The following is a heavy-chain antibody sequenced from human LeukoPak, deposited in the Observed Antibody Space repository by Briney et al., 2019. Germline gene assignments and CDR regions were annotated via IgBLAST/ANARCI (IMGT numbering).Heavy chain of an antibody. CDR3: ARSGKYSGGSGANDC. CDR1: GGSISSGSYC. V-gene: IGHV4-39*01. D-gene: IGHD6-19*01. Sequence: PSETLSLTCSVSGGSISSGSYCWGWIRQPPGKGPEWIGSISYSGSTYYNPSLKSRVTISVDTSNNQFSLKVSSVTAADTAVYYCARSGKYSGGSGANDCWGQGTLVTVSS. J-gene: IGHJ4*02. CDR2: ISYSGST.